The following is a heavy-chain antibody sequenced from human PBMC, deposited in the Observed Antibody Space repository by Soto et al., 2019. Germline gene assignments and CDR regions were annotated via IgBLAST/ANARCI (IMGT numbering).Heavy chain of an antibody. D-gene: IGHD1-7*01. CDR2: MNPNSGNT. CDR3: ASVWLGEITGTTFY. J-gene: IGHJ4*02. V-gene: IGHV1-8*01. Sequence: ASVKVSCKASGYTFTSYDINWVRQATGQGLEWMGWMNPNSGNTGYAQKFQGRVTMTRNTSISTAYMELSSLRSEDTAVYYCASVWLGEITGTTFYWGQGTLVTVSS. CDR1: GYTFTSYD.